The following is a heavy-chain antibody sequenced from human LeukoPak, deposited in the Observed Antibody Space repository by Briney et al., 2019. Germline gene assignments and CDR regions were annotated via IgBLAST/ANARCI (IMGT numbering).Heavy chain of an antibody. CDR1: GGSISSSSYY. J-gene: IGHJ6*04. CDR3: ARCGALFLEGVSPV. V-gene: IGHV4-39*07. Sequence: SETLSLTCTVSGGSISSSSYYWGWIRQPPGKGLEWIGSIYYTGNTYYNPSLKSRVTISLDTYKTQFSLKLSLVTAADTAVDYCARCGALFLEGVSPVWGKGTTVTVSS. CDR2: IYYTGNT. D-gene: IGHD3-3*01.